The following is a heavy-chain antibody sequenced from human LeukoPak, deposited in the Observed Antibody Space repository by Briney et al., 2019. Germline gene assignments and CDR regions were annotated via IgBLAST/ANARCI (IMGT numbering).Heavy chain of an antibody. J-gene: IGHJ4*02. Sequence: SETLSLTCTVSGGSISSYYWSWIRQPPGKGLEWIGYIYYSESTNYNPSLKSRVTISVDTSKNQFSLKLSSVTAADTAVYYCARHGLRKYYFDYWGQGTLVTVSS. D-gene: IGHD4/OR15-4a*01. CDR3: ARHGLRKYYFDY. V-gene: IGHV4-59*08. CDR1: GGSISSYY. CDR2: IYYSEST.